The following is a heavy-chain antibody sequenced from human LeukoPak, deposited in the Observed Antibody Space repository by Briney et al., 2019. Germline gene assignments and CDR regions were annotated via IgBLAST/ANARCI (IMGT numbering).Heavy chain of an antibody. J-gene: IGHJ4*02. CDR2: INSDGSNT. CDR1: GFTFSSYW. V-gene: IGHV3-74*01. D-gene: IGHD4-23*01. Sequence: PGGSLRLSCAASGFTFSSYWMHWVRQAPGKGLVWVSRINSDGSNTNYADSVKGRFTISRDNAKNTLYLQMNSLRAEDTAMYYCASGYSSDYGGNAYWGQGTLVTVSS. CDR3: ASGYSSDYGGNAY.